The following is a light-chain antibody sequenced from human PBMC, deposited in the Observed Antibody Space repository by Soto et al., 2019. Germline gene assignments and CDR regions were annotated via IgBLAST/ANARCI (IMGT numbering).Light chain of an antibody. Sequence: IVLTQSPDTLSLSPGERATLSCRASQSVSATHLAWYQQKPGQAPRLLLYGASTRATGIPDRFSGSGSGTDFTLTISRVEPEDFAVFYCQHYGSSPLTFGGGTQ. CDR3: QHYGSSPLT. CDR1: QSVSATH. J-gene: IGKJ4*01. V-gene: IGKV3-20*01. CDR2: GAS.